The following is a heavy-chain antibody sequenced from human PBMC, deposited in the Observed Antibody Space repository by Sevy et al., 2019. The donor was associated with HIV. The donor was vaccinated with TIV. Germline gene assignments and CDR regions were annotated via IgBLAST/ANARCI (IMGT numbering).Heavy chain of an antibody. Sequence: GGPLRLSCAASGFTFNNYYMTWVRQAPGKGLEWVANIKQDGSDKYYRESVKGRFNVSRDNTKNSLYLQLNSLRAEDTAVYYCARTCEYWGHFDYWGQGTLVTVSS. J-gene: IGHJ4*02. CDR3: ARTCEYWGHFDY. CDR1: GFTFNNYY. V-gene: IGHV3-7*03. D-gene: IGHD7-27*01. CDR2: IKQDGSDK.